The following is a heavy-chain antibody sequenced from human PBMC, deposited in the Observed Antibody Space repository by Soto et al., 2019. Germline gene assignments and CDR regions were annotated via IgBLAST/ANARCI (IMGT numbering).Heavy chain of an antibody. J-gene: IGHJ2*01. CDR3: ARVGGIVGATFGHWYFDL. CDR2: ISAYNGNT. CDR1: GYTFTSYG. D-gene: IGHD1-26*01. V-gene: IGHV1-18*01. Sequence: QVQLVQSGAEVKKPGASMKVSCKASGYTFTSYGISWVRQAPGQGLEWMGWISAYNGNTNYAQKLQGRVTMTTDTSTSTAYMELRSLRSDDTAVYYCARVGGIVGATFGHWYFDLWGRGTLVTVSS.